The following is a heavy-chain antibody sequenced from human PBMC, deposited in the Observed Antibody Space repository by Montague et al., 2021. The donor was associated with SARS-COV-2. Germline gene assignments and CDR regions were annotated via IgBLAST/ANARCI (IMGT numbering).Heavy chain of an antibody. CDR1: GGSISSYY. V-gene: IGHV4-59*01. CDR3: ARVFPRWLQFDPYFDY. D-gene: IGHD5-24*01. CDR2: IYYSGGT. J-gene: IGHJ4*02. Sequence: SETLSLTCTVSGGSISSYYWSWIRQPPGKGLEWIGYIYYSGGTXXXPSXXXRVTISVDTSKNQFSLKLSSVTAADTAVYYCARVFPRWLQFDPYFDYWGQGPLVAVSS.